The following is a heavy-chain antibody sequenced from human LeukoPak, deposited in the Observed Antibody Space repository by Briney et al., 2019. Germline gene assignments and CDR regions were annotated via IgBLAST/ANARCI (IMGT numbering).Heavy chain of an antibody. J-gene: IGHJ4*02. CDR1: GGSISSSNW. D-gene: IGHD3-9*01. V-gene: IGHV4-4*02. CDR2: IYHSGST. Sequence: PSETLSLTCAVSGGSISSSNWWSWVRQPPGRGLEWIGEIYHSGSTNYNPSLKSRVTISVDKSKNQFSLKLTSVTAADTAVYYCARPRNDILTGYYSFDYWGQGTLVTVSS. CDR3: ARPRNDILTGYYSFDY.